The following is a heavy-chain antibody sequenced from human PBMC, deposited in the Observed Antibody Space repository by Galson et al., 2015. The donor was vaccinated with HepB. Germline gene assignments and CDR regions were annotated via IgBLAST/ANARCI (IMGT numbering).Heavy chain of an antibody. CDR3: ARHVGNGGNSYYYYGMDV. CDR1: GYTFTSYA. V-gene: IGHV7-4-1*02. Sequence: SVKVSCKASGYTFTSYAMNWVRQAPGQGLEWMGWINTNTGNPTYAQGFTGRFVFSLDTSVSTAYLQISSLKAEDTAVYYCARHVGNGGNSYYYYGMDVWGQGTTVTVSS. CDR2: INTNTGNP. D-gene: IGHD4-23*01. J-gene: IGHJ6*02.